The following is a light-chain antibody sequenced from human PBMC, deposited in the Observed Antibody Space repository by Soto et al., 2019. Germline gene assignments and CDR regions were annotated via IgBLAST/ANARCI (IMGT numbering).Light chain of an antibody. V-gene: IGLV1-51*01. J-gene: IGLJ3*02. Sequence: QSVLTQPPSVSAAPGQKFTISCSGSSSNIRNNYVSWYQQLPGTAPKLLIYDNNKRPSGIPDRFSGSKSGTSATLGITGLQTGDEADYYCGTWDSSLSAWVFGGGTKVTVL. CDR1: SSNIRNNY. CDR2: DNN. CDR3: GTWDSSLSAWV.